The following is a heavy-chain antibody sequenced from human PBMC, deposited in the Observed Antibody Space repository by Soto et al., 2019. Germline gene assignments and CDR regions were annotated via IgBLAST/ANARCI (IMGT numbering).Heavy chain of an antibody. J-gene: IGHJ5*02. CDR1: GFTFSSYA. CDR3: ARDYGGSLQPPFDP. D-gene: IGHD1-26*01. V-gene: IGHV3-30-3*01. CDR2: ISYDGSNK. Sequence: PGGSLRLSCAASGFTFSSYAMHWFRQAPGKGLEWVAVISYDGSNKYYADSVKGRFTISRDNSKNTLYLQMNSLRAEDTAVYYCARDYGGSLQPPFDPWGQGTLVTVSS.